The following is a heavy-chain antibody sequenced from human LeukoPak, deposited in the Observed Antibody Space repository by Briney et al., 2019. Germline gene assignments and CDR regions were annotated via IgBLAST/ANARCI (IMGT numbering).Heavy chain of an antibody. D-gene: IGHD3-22*01. CDR3: VRSSGCFDY. Sequence: GGSLRLSCAASGFTFSSYSLNWVRQAPGEGLEWVSYITGSSSTIYYADSVKGRFTISRDNAKNSLYLQMNSLRDEDTAVYYCVRSSGCFDYWGQGTLVTVSS. CDR2: ITGSSSTI. J-gene: IGHJ4*02. V-gene: IGHV3-48*02. CDR1: GFTFSSYS.